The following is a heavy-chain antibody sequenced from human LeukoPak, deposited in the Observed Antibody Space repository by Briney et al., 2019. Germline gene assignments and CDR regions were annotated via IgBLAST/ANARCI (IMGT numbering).Heavy chain of an antibody. Sequence: GRFTISRDDSKSIAYLQMNSLKTEDTAVYYCTRTYGDYQGLVPSWGQGTLVTVSS. J-gene: IGHJ4*02. D-gene: IGHD4-17*01. V-gene: IGHV3-49*02. CDR3: TRTYGDYQGLVPS.